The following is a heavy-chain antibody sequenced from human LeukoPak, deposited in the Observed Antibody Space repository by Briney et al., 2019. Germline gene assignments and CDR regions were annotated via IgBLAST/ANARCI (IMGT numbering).Heavy chain of an antibody. D-gene: IGHD5-18*01. J-gene: IGHJ4*02. CDR1: GYTFTGYY. V-gene: IGHV1-2*02. Sequence: ASVKVSCKASGYTFTGYYMHWVRQAPGQGLDWMGWINPNSGGTNYAQKFQGRVTMTRDTSISTAYMELSRLRSDDTAVYYCARSHHPRHRYSYGYIIWGQGTLVTVSS. CDR3: ARSHHPRHRYSYGYII. CDR2: INPNSGGT.